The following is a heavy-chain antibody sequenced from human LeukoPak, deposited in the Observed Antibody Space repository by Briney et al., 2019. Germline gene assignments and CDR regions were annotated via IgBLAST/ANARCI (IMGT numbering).Heavy chain of an antibody. J-gene: IGHJ4*02. D-gene: IGHD3-22*01. Sequence: SETLSLTCTVSGGSISSSSYYWGWIRQPPGKGLEWIGSIYYSGSTYYNPSLKSRVTISVDTSKNQFSLNLSSVTAADTAVYYCAKLYYDSSGYYQICYFDYWGQGTLVTVSS. CDR1: GGSISSSSYY. V-gene: IGHV4-39*01. CDR2: IYYSGST. CDR3: AKLYYDSSGYYQICYFDY.